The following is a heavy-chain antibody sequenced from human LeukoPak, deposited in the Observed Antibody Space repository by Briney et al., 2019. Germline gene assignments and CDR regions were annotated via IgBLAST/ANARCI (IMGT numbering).Heavy chain of an antibody. V-gene: IGHV3-21*01. CDR2: ITTSSSYI. J-gene: IGHJ4*02. CDR3: ARDTGDYNYYSWYVDY. CDR1: GFTFSSYS. D-gene: IGHD5-24*01. Sequence: PGGSLRLSCAASGFTFSSYSMNWVRQAPGKGLEWVSSITTSSSYIYYADLVKGRFTISRDNAKNSLYLQMNSLRAEDTAVYYCARDTGDYNYYSWYVDYWGQGTLVTVSS.